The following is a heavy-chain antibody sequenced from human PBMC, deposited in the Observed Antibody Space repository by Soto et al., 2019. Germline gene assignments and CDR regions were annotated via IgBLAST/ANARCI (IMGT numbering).Heavy chain of an antibody. CDR3: AKSISFGGVIAYTLDY. CDR1: GFTFSSYA. J-gene: IGHJ4*02. CDR2: ISGPGGTT. V-gene: IGHV3-23*01. D-gene: IGHD3-16*01. Sequence: EVQLLESGGGLVQPGGSLRLSCAASGFTFSSYAMTWVRQAPGKGLQWVSGISGPGGTTYYADSVKGRSTISRDNSKSTLYLQVNNLRAEDTAIYYCAKSISFGGVIAYTLDYLGQGALVTVSS.